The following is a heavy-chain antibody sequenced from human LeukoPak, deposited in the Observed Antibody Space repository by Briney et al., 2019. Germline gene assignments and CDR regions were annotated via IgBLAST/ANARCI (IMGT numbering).Heavy chain of an antibody. V-gene: IGHV3-21*01. CDR1: GFTFNTYG. J-gene: IGHJ4*02. CDR3: ARGNYYGSGDDY. D-gene: IGHD3-10*01. CDR2: ISSSRSSI. Sequence: GGSLRLSCAASGFTFNTYGMSWVRQAPGKGLEWVLSISSSRSSIYYADSVKGRFTISRDNAKNSLYLQMNSLRAEDTAVYYCARGNYYGSGDDYWGQGTLVTVSS.